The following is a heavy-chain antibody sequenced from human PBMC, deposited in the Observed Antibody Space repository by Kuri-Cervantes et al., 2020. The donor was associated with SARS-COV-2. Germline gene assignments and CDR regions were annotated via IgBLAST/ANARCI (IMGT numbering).Heavy chain of an antibody. CDR2: MNPNSCNT. CDR3: ARGRSYRPDSSGVYYYYYYGMDV. J-gene: IGHJ6*02. V-gene: IGHV1-8*02. D-gene: IGHD6-25*01. CDR1: GYTFTGYY. Sequence: ASVKVSCKASGYTFTGYYMHWVRQATGQGLEWMGWMNPNSCNTGYAQKFQGRVTMTRNTSISPAYMELSSLRSEDTAVYYCARGRSYRPDSSGVYYYYYYGMDVWAQGPS.